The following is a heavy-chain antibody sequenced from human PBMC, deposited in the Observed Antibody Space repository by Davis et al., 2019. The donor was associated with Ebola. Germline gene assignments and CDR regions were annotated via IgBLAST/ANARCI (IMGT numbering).Heavy chain of an antibody. J-gene: IGHJ6*02. CDR2: IYYSGST. Sequence: GSLRLSCTVSGGSISSYYWSWIRQPPGKGLEWIGYIYYSGSTNYNPSLKSRVPISVDTSKNQFSLKLSSVTAADTAVYYCARDHGFTIFGYGMDVWGQGTTVTVSS. D-gene: IGHD3-3*01. CDR3: ARDHGFTIFGYGMDV. CDR1: GGSISSYY. V-gene: IGHV4-59*01.